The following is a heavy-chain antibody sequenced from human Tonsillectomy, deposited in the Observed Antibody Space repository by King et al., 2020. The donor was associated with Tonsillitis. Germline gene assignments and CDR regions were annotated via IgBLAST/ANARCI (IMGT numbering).Heavy chain of an antibody. CDR3: AREGPDANYDSSGYYSYYFDY. J-gene: IGHJ4*02. CDR1: GYTFTGYY. V-gene: IGHV1-2*04. D-gene: IGHD3-22*01. Sequence: QLVQSGAEVKKPGASVKVSCKASGYTFTGYYMHWVRQAPGQGLEWMGWINPNSGGTNYAQKFQGWVTMTRDTSISTAYMELSRLRSDDTAVYYCAREGPDANYDSSGYYSYYFDYWGQGTLVTVSS. CDR2: INPNSGGT.